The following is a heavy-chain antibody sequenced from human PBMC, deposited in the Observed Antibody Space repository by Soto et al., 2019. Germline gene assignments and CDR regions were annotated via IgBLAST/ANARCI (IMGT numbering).Heavy chain of an antibody. CDR3: ARGYYDSSGYYYSPQLDY. J-gene: IGHJ4*02. CDR1: GGSICSGGYS. V-gene: IGHV4-30-2*01. CDR2: IYHSGST. Sequence: PSETLSLTCAVSGGSICSGGYSWSWIRQPPGKGLEWIGYIYHSGSTYYNPSLKSRVTISVDRSKNQFSLKLSSVTAADTAVYYCARGYYDSSGYYYSPQLDYWGQGTLVTVSS. D-gene: IGHD3-22*01.